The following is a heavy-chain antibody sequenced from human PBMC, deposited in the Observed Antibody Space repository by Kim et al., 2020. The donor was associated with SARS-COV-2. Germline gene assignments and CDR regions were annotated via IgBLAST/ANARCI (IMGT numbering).Heavy chain of an antibody. CDR3: AKDLPILTGPLGAGLDY. CDR1: GFTFSSYG. CDR2: ISYDGSNK. J-gene: IGHJ4*02. V-gene: IGHV3-30*18. Sequence: GGSLRLSCAASGFTFSSYGMHWVRQAPGKGLEWVAVISYDGSNKYYADSVKGRFTISRDNSKNTLYLQMNSLRAEDTAVYYCAKDLPILTGPLGAGLDYWGQGTLVTVSS. D-gene: IGHD3-9*01.